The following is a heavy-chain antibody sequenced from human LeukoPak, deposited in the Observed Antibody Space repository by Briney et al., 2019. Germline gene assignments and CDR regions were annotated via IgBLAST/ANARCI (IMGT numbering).Heavy chain of an antibody. J-gene: IGHJ4*02. CDR1: GYTFPDYY. D-gene: IGHD1-26*01. Sequence: ASVKVSCKASGYTFPDYYMHWVRQAPGQGLEWMGWINPNSGGTNYAKEFQGRVTMTRETSISTASMELTRLTSNDTAVYFCARGSYGYDWGQGTLVTVSS. V-gene: IGHV1-2*02. CDR2: INPNSGGT. CDR3: ARGSYGYD.